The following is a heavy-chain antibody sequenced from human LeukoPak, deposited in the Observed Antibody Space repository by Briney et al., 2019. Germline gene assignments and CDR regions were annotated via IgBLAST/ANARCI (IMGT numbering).Heavy chain of an antibody. V-gene: IGHV3-7*01. J-gene: IGHJ6*03. Sequence: PGGSLRLSCAASGFTFSDSWIAWVRQAPGKGLEWVANIKQDGSEKYYVDSVKGRFTISRDNAKNSLYLQMNSLRVEDTAVYYCARRGLPDVWGKGTTVTVSS. CDR1: GFTFSDSW. CDR3: ARRGLPDV. D-gene: IGHD2-15*01. CDR2: IKQDGSEK.